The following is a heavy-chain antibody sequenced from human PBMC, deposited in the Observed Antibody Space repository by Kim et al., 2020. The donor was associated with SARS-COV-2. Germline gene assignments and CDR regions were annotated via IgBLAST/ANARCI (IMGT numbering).Heavy chain of an antibody. V-gene: IGHV3-53*01. D-gene: IGHD3-10*01. CDR2: IYSGGST. Sequence: GGSLRLSCAASGFTFSSNYMSWVRQAPGKGLEWVSGIYSGGSTYYADAVKGRFTIARDNSKNTLYLQMNSLRAEDTAVYYCARDQNYYGSGSYRSRPYGMDGWGQGTTVTVSS. CDR3: ARDQNYYGSGSYRSRPYGMDG. J-gene: IGHJ6*02. CDR1: GFTFSSNY.